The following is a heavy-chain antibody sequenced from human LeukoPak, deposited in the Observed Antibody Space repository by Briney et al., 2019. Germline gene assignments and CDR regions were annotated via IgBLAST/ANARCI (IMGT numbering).Heavy chain of an antibody. Sequence: SETLSLTCTVSGGSIDTYYWNWIRQPPGKGLEWIGYVFHTGSTNYNPSLKSRVTISVDTSKNQFSLKLSSVTAADTAVYYCASLTIFGVWGKGTTVTVSS. J-gene: IGHJ6*04. CDR3: ASLTIFGV. CDR2: VFHTGST. D-gene: IGHD3-3*01. CDR1: GGSIDTYY. V-gene: IGHV4-59*12.